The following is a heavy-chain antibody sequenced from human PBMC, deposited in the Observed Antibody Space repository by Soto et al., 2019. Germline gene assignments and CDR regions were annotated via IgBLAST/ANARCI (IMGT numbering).Heavy chain of an antibody. J-gene: IGHJ4*02. V-gene: IGHV3-64D*06. CDR1: GFTFSSYA. CDR2: ISSNGGST. CDR3: VKDTSYTLITIFGVVITSSLDY. Sequence: GGSLRLSCPASGFTFSSYAMHWVRQAPGKGLEYVSAISSNGGSTYYADSVKGRFTISRDNSKNTLYLQMSSLRAEDTAVYYCVKDTSYTLITIFGVVITSSLDYWGQGTLVTVSS. D-gene: IGHD3-3*01.